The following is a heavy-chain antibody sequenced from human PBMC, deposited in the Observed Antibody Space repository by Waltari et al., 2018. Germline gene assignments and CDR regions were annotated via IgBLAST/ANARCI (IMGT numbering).Heavy chain of an antibody. CDR2: MNPNSGNT. D-gene: IGHD4-17*01. J-gene: IGHJ4*02. CDR3: ARGGGDYENDY. V-gene: IGHV1-8*02. CDR1: GYTFTSYA. Sequence: QVQLVQSGAEVKKPGASVKVSCKASGYTFTSYAMHWVRPAPGQRLEWMGWMNPNSGNTGDAQKFQGRVTMTRNTSISTADMELSSLRSEDTAGYYCARGGGDYENDYWGQGTLVTVSS.